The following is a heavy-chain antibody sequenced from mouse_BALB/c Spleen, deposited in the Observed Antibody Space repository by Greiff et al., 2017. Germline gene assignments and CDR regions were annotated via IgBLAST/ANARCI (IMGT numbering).Heavy chain of an antibody. Sequence: EVKLVESGGGLVKPGGSLKLSCAASGFAFSSYDMSWVRQTPEKRLEWVAYISSGGGSTYYPDTVKGRFTISRDNAKNTLYLQMSSLKSEDTAMYYCARHRGWPTGYFDYWGQGTTLTVSS. CDR2: ISSGGGST. J-gene: IGHJ2*01. D-gene: IGHD2-10*01. CDR3: ARHRGWPTGYFDY. V-gene: IGHV5-12-1*01. CDR1: GFAFSSYD.